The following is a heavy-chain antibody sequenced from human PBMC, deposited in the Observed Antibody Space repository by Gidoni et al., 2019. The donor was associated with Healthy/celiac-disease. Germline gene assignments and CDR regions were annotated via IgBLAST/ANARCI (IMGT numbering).Heavy chain of an antibody. V-gene: IGHV3-30-3*01. CDR1: GFSFSTSA. D-gene: IGHD4-17*01. CDR2: KSYDGSNK. CDR3: ARDRGIYGDYYYYGMDV. J-gene: IGHJ6*02. Sequence: QVQLVESRGGVVQPGRSLRPSCAASGFSFSTSARHWARQAPGKGLEWVAVKSYDGSNKSYADSVKGRFTISRDNSNNTLYLQMNSLRAEDTAVYYCARDRGIYGDYYYYGMDVWGQGTTVTVSS.